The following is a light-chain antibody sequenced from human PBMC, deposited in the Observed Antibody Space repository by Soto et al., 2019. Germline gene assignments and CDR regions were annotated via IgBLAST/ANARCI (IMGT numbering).Light chain of an antibody. CDR2: GAS. Sequence: EIVMTQSPATLSVSPGERATLSCRASQSVSSNLAWYQQKPGQAPRLLIYGASTRATGIPARFRGSGSGTEFTPTISSLQSEEFAVYYCQQYDHPPYTFGQGTTLEIK. CDR3: QQYDHPPYT. CDR1: QSVSSN. J-gene: IGKJ2*01. V-gene: IGKV3-15*01.